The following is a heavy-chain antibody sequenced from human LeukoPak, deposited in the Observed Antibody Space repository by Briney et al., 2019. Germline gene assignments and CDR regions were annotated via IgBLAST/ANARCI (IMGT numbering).Heavy chain of an antibody. Sequence: GGSLRLSCAASGFTFSSYSMNWVRQAPGKGLEWVSSISSSSSYIYYADSVKGRFTISRDNAKDSLYLQMNSLRAEDTAVYYCARGRVAAAGTSGYWGQGTLVTVSS. CDR1: GFTFSSYS. D-gene: IGHD6-13*01. J-gene: IGHJ4*02. CDR2: ISSSSSYI. V-gene: IGHV3-21*01. CDR3: ARGRVAAAGTSGY.